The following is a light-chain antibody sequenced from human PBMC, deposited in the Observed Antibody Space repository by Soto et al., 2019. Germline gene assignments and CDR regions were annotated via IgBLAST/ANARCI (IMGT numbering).Light chain of an antibody. J-gene: IGKJ1*01. CDR2: HAS. CDR1: QSISNW. CDR3: QQYNSYS. Sequence: IQLTQSPSTLPASVGDRVTLTCRASQSISNWLAWYQQKPGTAPKLLIYHASILETAVPSRFSGNGSGTEFTRTISSLQPGDCATYYCQQYNSYSFGQGSRVEIK. V-gene: IGKV1-5*01.